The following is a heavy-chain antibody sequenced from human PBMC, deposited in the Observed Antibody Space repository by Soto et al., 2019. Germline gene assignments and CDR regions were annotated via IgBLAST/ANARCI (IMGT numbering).Heavy chain of an antibody. D-gene: IGHD4-4*01. Sequence: ASVKVSCKASGGTFSSYTISWVRQAPGQGLEWMGRIIPILGIANYAQKFQGRVTMTRDKSTSTAYMELSSLRSEDTAVYYCARDRAGNYSNWFDPWGQGTLVTVSS. J-gene: IGHJ5*02. CDR3: ARDRAGNYSNWFDP. CDR1: GGTFSSYT. CDR2: IIPILGIA. V-gene: IGHV1-69*04.